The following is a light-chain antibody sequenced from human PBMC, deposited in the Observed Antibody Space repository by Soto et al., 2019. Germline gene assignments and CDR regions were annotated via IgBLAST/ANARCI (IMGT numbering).Light chain of an antibody. CDR1: SSDVGGYNY. CDR2: DVS. J-gene: IGLJ1*01. CDR3: SSYTSSSPLYV. Sequence: QSVLTQPASVSGSPGQSITISCTGTSSDVGGYNYVSWYQQHPGKAPKLMIYDVSNRPSGVSNRFSGSKSGNTASLTISGLQCEDEADYYCSSYTSSSPLYVFGTGTKLTVL. V-gene: IGLV2-14*01.